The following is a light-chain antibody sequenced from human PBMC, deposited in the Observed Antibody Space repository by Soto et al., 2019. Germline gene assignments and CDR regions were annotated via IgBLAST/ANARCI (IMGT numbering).Light chain of an antibody. CDR1: NSNIGSNT. CDR3: AAWDDSMDSHVV. Sequence: QSVLTQPPSASGTPGQKVTISCSGSNSNIGSNTVSWFQQLPGRAPKLLLYNNIYRPPGVPDRFSGSKSGTSVSLAISGRQSADEADYYCAAWDDSMDSHVVFGGGTQLTVL. CDR2: NNI. V-gene: IGLV1-44*01. J-gene: IGLJ7*01.